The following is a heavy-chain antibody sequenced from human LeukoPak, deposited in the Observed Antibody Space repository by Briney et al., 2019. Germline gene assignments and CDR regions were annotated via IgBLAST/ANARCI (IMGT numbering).Heavy chain of an antibody. CDR2: IYYSGST. CDR1: GASMNNYY. CDR3: AASGPQGPFDP. J-gene: IGHJ5*02. V-gene: IGHV4-59*01. D-gene: IGHD3-10*01. Sequence: SETLSLTCTASGASMNNYYWNWIRQPPGKGLEWIGYIYYSGSTNYNPSLKSRVTISVDTSKNQFSLKLTSVTAADTALYYCAASGPQGPFDPWGQGTLVTVSS.